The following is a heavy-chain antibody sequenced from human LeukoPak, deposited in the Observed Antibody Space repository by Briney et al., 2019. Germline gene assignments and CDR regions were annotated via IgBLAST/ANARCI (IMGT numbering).Heavy chain of an antibody. D-gene: IGHD3-22*01. CDR2: VYPGDSDT. J-gene: IGHJ4*02. CDR1: GYTFTSFTTYW. CDR3: VRHNYYDTRGYYTLAY. Sequence: GESLKISCKVSGYTFTSFTTYWIGWVRQMPGKGLEWMGIVYPGDSDTRYSPSFQGQVTISADKSINTAYLQRSSLEASDTAIYHCVRHNYYDTRGYYTLAYWGQGTLVTVSS. V-gene: IGHV5-51*01.